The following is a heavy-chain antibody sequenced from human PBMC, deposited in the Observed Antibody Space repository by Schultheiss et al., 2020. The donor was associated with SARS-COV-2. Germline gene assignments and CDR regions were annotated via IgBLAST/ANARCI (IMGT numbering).Heavy chain of an antibody. CDR3: AKGSRDYYDSSGYYAFDI. Sequence: GGSLRLSCAASGFTFSSYAMSWVRQAPGKGLEWVSVISGSGGSTYYADSVKGRFTISRDNSKNTLYLQMNSLRAEDTAVYYCAKGSRDYYDSSGYYAFDIWGQGTMVTVSS. V-gene: IGHV3-23*01. CDR2: ISGSGGST. J-gene: IGHJ3*02. D-gene: IGHD3-22*01. CDR1: GFTFSSYA.